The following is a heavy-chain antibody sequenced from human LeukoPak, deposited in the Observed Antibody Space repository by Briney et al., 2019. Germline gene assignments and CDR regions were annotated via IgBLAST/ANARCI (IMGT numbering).Heavy chain of an antibody. CDR1: GFTFDDYA. D-gene: IGHD6-13*01. Sequence: GRSLRPSCAASGFTFDDYAMHWVRQAPGKGLERVSGISWNSGSIGYADSVKGRFTISRDNAKNSLYLQMNSLRAEDTALYYCAKDIAAAGTGWYFDLWGRGTLVTVSS. V-gene: IGHV3-9*01. J-gene: IGHJ2*01. CDR2: ISWNSGSI. CDR3: AKDIAAAGTGWYFDL.